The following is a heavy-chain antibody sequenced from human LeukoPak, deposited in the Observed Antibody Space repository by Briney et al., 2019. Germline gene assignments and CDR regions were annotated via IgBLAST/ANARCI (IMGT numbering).Heavy chain of an antibody. Sequence: PSETLSLTCAVYDGSFSGYYWSWIRQPPGKGLEWIGEINHSGSTNYNPSLKSRVTISLDTSKSQFSLKVRYVTAADTAVYYCARQYRRNWFDPWGQGTLVTVSS. CDR3: ARQYRRNWFDP. CDR2: INHSGST. V-gene: IGHV4-34*01. CDR1: DGSFSGYY. J-gene: IGHJ5*02. D-gene: IGHD3-16*02.